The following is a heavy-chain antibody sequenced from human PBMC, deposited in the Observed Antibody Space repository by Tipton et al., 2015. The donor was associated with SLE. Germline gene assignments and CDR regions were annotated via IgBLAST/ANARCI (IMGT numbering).Heavy chain of an antibody. CDR3: AREWGDAFDI. Sequence: TLSLTCTVSGGSISSSSYYWSWIRQPAGKGLEWIGYIYTSGSTNYNPSLKSRVTISVDTSKNQFSLKLSSVTAADTAVYYCAREWGDAFDIWGQGTMVTVSS. V-gene: IGHV4-61*09. J-gene: IGHJ3*02. CDR2: IYTSGST. CDR1: GGSISSSSYY. D-gene: IGHD3-16*01.